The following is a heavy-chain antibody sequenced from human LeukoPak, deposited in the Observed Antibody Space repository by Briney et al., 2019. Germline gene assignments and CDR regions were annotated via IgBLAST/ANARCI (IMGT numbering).Heavy chain of an antibody. Sequence: PGRSLRLSCAASGFTFDDYAMHWVRQAPGKGLEWVSGISGRGGSTYYADSVKGRFTISRDNSKNTLYLQMNSLRAEDTALYYCAKDYRGDQNWFDPWGQGTLVTVSS. CDR2: ISGRGGST. V-gene: IGHV3-23*01. J-gene: IGHJ5*02. CDR1: GFTFDDYA. D-gene: IGHD3-10*01. CDR3: AKDYRGDQNWFDP.